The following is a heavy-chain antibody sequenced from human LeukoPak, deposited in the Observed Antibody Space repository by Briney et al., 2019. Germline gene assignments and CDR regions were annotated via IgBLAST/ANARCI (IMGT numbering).Heavy chain of an antibody. J-gene: IGHJ4*02. Sequence: GGSLRLSCAASGFTFSDYYMSWIRQAPGKGLEWVSYISSSGSTIYYADSVKGRFTISRDNAKNSLYLQMNSLRAEDTAVYYCAKDRGRYYDSSGYYWGYYFDSWGQGILVTVST. CDR1: GFTFSDYY. CDR2: ISSSGSTI. D-gene: IGHD3-22*01. V-gene: IGHV3-11*01. CDR3: AKDRGRYYDSSGYYWGYYFDS.